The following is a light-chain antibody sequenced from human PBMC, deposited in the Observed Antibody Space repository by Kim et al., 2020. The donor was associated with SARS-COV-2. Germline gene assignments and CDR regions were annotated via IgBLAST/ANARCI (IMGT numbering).Light chain of an antibody. V-gene: IGKV1-33*01. CDR2: DAS. CDR1: QDISNH. CDR3: QQYDNLPIT. J-gene: IGKJ5*01. Sequence: DIQMTQSPSSLSASVVDRVTITCQASQDISNHLNWFQQKPGKAPKLLIYDASNLETGVPSRFSGSGSGTDFTFTINSLQPEDIATYYCQQYDNLPITFGQGTRLEIK.